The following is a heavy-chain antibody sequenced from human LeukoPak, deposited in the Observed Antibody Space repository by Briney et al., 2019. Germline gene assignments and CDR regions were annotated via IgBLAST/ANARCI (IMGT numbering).Heavy chain of an antibody. CDR3: ARDYSNPSGFDP. CDR1: GGSISSGGYY. V-gene: IGHV4-31*03. CDR2: IYYSGST. J-gene: IGHJ5*02. Sequence: SETLSHTCTVSGGSISSGGYYWRWIRKHPGKGLEWIGYIYYSGSTYYNPSLKSRVTISVDTSKNQFSLKLSSVTAADTAVYYCARDYSNPSGFDPWGQGTLVTVSS. D-gene: IGHD4-11*01.